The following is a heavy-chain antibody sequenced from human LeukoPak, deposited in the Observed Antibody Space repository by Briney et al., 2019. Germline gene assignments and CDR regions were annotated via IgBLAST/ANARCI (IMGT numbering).Heavy chain of an antibody. D-gene: IGHD4-17*01. V-gene: IGHV1-46*01. Sequence: PSVKLRCKSSAYTFTTYYMHWVRQAPGQGLEWMGIINPSGGSTRYTQKLQGRVTMTRDTSTSTVYMELSSLRSEDTAVYYCARDSFMTTVTPSSMDVWGQGTTVTVSS. CDR3: ARDSFMTTVTPSSMDV. CDR2: INPSGGST. CDR1: AYTFTTYY. J-gene: IGHJ6*02.